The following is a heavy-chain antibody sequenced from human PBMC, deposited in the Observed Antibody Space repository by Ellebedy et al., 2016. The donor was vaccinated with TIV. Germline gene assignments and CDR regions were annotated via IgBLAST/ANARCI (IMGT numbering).Heavy chain of an antibody. CDR1: GYTFTGYY. Sequence: ASVKVSXXASGYTFTGYYMHWVRQAPGKGLEWMGGFDPEDGETIYAQKFQGRVTMTEDTSTDTAYMELSSLRSEDTAVYYCATDKGYYGSGSLGNYWGQGTLVTVSS. V-gene: IGHV1-24*01. J-gene: IGHJ4*02. CDR2: FDPEDGET. CDR3: ATDKGYYGSGSLGNY. D-gene: IGHD3-10*01.